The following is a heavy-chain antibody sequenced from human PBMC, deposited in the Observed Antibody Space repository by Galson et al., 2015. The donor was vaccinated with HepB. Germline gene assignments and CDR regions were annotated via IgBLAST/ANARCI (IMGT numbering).Heavy chain of an antibody. CDR2: IKSKTDGGTT. Sequence: SLRLSCAGSGFTFSNAWMSWVRQAPGRGLEWVGRIKSKTDGGTTDYTAPVKGRFTISRDNSKDTLYLQMNSLRAEDTAVYYCARDMYSSSSGAFDIWGQGTKVTVSS. CDR3: ARDMYSSSSGAFDI. CDR1: GFTFSNAW. D-gene: IGHD6-6*01. J-gene: IGHJ3*02. V-gene: IGHV3-15*01.